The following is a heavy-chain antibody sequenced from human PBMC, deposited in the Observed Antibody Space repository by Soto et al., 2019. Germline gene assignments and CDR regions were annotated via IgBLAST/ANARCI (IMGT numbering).Heavy chain of an antibody. CDR1: GFTFSSYW. J-gene: IGHJ4*02. CDR2: IKSDGSGA. D-gene: IGHD4-17*01. CDR3: ARDSKLTTLKYFDY. V-gene: IGHV3-74*01. Sequence: GGSLRLSCAASGFTFSSYWMHWVRQAPGKGLVWVSRIKSDGSGAIYADSLKGRFTVSRDNAKNTLYLLMNSLSTEDTAVYYCARDSKLTTLKYFDYWGQGTLVTVSS.